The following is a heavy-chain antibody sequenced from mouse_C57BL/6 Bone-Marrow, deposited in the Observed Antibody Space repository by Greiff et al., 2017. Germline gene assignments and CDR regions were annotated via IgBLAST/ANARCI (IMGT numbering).Heavy chain of an antibody. V-gene: IGHV1-69*01. J-gene: IGHJ2*01. Sequence: QVQLQQPGAELVMPGASVKLSCKASGYTFTSYWMHWVKQRPGQGLEWIGEIDPSDSYTNYNQKFKGKSTLTVDKSSSTAYMQLSSLTSEDSAVYYCARVKLTLWDRGYFDDWGQGTTLTVSS. CDR3: ARVKLTLWDRGYFDD. D-gene: IGHD3-3*01. CDR2: IDPSDSYT. CDR1: GYTFTSYW.